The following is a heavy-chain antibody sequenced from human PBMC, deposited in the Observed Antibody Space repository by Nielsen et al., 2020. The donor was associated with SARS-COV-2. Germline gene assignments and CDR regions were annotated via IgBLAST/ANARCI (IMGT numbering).Heavy chain of an antibody. CDR1: GCTFTSFF. V-gene: IGHV1-46*01. CDR2: INPSSDST. CDR3: ARLLRGYDS. J-gene: IGHJ5*02. Sequence: ASVKVSCKASGCTFTSFFINWVRQAPGQGLEWMGKINPSSDSTNYAQKFQGRVTITADESTSTVYMELSSLRSQDTAVYYCARLLRGYDSWGQGTLVTVSS. D-gene: IGHD3-16*01.